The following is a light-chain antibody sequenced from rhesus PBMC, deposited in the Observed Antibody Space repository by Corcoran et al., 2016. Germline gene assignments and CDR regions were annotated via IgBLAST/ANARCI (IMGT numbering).Light chain of an antibody. CDR3: AQVVAFPYS. CDR2: GVS. Sequence: DIVMTQTPLSLSITPGEPASLSCRSSQSLLHSNGNTYLHWFLQKPGQSPQLLIYGVSNRASGVPDRFSGRGSGTDFTLKISKVEAEDVGVYYCAQVVAFPYSFGQGTKVEIK. CDR1: QSLLHSNGNTY. V-gene: IGKV2-72*02. J-gene: IGKJ2*01.